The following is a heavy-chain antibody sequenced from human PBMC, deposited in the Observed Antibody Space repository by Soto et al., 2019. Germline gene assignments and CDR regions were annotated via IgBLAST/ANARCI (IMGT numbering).Heavy chain of an antibody. Sequence: QITLKESGPPLVKPTQTLTLTCTFSGFSLNTGGVGMGWIRQPPGKALEWLALIFWDDERRYSPSLKTRLTITTDSSRTQVVVTTTNMDPVDTATYYCARLLRRYGSGSAYNVWARVASGGDSFDSWGQGTLVTVSS. CDR1: GFSLNTGGVG. J-gene: IGHJ4*02. D-gene: IGHD3-10*01. V-gene: IGHV2-5*02. CDR3: ARLLRRYGSGSAYNVWARVASGGDSFDS. CDR2: IFWDDER.